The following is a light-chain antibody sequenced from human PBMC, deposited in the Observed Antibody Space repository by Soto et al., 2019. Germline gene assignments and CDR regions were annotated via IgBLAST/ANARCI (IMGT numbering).Light chain of an antibody. Sequence: QSALTQPASVSGSPGQSVTISCTGACSDVGGNDYVSWYQQHPGKAPKLILYEVNNRPSGVSNHFSGSKSGNTASLIISGLQADDEADYYCSSYSTTSTLVFGSGTKVTVL. CDR3: SSYSTTSTLV. J-gene: IGLJ1*01. V-gene: IGLV2-14*01. CDR1: CSDVGGNDY. CDR2: EVN.